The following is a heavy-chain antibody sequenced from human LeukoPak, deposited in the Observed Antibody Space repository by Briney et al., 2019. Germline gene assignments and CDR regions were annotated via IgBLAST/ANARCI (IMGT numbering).Heavy chain of an antibody. CDR3: ARQDYYDSGAWYFDL. Sequence: SGTLSLTCAVSGGSIRSSNWWSWVRQPPGKGLEWIGEIYHSGSTNYNPSLKSRVTISKDKSKNQFSLKLTSVTAADTAVYYCARQDYYDSGAWYFDLWGRGTLVTVSS. D-gene: IGHD3-22*01. CDR1: GGSIRSSNW. J-gene: IGHJ2*01. V-gene: IGHV4-4*02. CDR2: IYHSGST.